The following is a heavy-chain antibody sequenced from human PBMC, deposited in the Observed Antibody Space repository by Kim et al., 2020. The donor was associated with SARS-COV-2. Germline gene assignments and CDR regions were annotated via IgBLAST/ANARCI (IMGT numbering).Heavy chain of an antibody. CDR2: INTNTGNP. CDR1: GYTFTSYA. CDR3: ARGLKVLLWFGEWNWFDP. D-gene: IGHD3-10*01. J-gene: IGHJ5*02. Sequence: ASVKVSCKASGYTFTSYAMNWVRQAPGQGLEWMGWINTNTGNPTYAQGFTGRFVFSLDTSVSTAYLQISSLKAEDTAVYYCARGLKVLLWFGEWNWFDPWGQGTLVTVSS. V-gene: IGHV7-4-1*02.